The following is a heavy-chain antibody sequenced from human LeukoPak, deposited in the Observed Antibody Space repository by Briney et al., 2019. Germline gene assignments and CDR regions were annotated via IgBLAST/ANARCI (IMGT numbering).Heavy chain of an antibody. J-gene: IGHJ6*03. CDR3: ARVYGRFYYYYMDV. CDR1: GGSFSGYY. V-gene: IGHV4-34*01. Sequence: SETLSLTCAVYGGSFSGYYWSWIRQAPGKGLEWIGEINHSGSTNYNPSLKSRVTISVDTSKNQFSLKLSSVTAADTAVYYCARVYGRFYYYYMDVWGKGTTVTISS. CDR2: INHSGST. D-gene: IGHD4-17*01.